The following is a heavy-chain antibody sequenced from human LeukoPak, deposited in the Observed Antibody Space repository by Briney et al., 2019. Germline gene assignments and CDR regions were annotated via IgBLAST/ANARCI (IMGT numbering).Heavy chain of an antibody. V-gene: IGHV3-7*03. CDR3: VRDRGTYRPIDY. Sequence: GGSLRLSCAASGFTFSTYWMSWVRQPPGKGLEWVANIKQDGSEQYYVDSVKGRFTISRDNAQNSLYLQMNSLRAEDTAIYYCVRDRGTYRPIDYWGQGTLVTVSS. CDR1: GFTFSTYW. J-gene: IGHJ4*02. D-gene: IGHD1-26*01. CDR2: IKQDGSEQ.